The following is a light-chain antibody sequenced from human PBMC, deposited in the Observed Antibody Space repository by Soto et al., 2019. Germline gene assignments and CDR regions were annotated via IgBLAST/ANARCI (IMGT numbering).Light chain of an antibody. CDR1: HSIDSW. J-gene: IGKJ2*01. V-gene: IGKV1-5*01. CDR2: DAS. CDR3: QQYRGKPFT. Sequence: DIQMTQSPSTLSASVGDRVTIACRASHSIDSWLAWYQQKPGKAPKFLLYDASDLESGVPSRFSGSGSGTEFTLTISSLQPDDFATYYCQQYRGKPFTFGQGTKVEIK.